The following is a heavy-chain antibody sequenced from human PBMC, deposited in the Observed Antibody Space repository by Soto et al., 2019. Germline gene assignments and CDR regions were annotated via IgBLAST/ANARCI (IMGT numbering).Heavy chain of an antibody. CDR3: ARGLYPLDP. Sequence: EQLVESGGGVVQPGRSLRLSCVASGFTFMTQGMHWVRQVPGKGLEWVAVIWNDGSNRYYADTVKGRFTISRDNSKNTVYLQMNSLRAEDTAVYYCARGLYPLDPWGQGTLVTVSS. J-gene: IGHJ5*02. V-gene: IGHV3-33*01. CDR1: GFTFMTQG. CDR2: IWNDGSNR. D-gene: IGHD2-8*01.